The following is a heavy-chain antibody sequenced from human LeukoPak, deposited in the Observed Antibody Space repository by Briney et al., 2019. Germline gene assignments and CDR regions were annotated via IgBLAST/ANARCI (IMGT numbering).Heavy chain of an antibody. CDR3: ARAPGIAVAGTDFDY. D-gene: IGHD6-19*01. CDR1: GFTFSSYG. J-gene: IGHJ4*02. V-gene: IGHV3-33*01. CDR2: IWYDGSNK. Sequence: GRSLRLSCAASGFTFSSYGMHWVRQAPGKGLEWVAVIWYDGSNKYYADSVKGRFTISRDNSKNTLYLQMNGLRAEDTAVYYCARAPGIAVAGTDFDYWAREPWSPSPQ.